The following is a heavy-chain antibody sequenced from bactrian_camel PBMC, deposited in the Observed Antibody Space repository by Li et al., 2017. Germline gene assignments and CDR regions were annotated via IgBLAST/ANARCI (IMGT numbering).Heavy chain of an antibody. V-gene: IGHV3S1*01. CDR1: GDTYSLC. J-gene: IGHJ4*01. Sequence: HVQLVESGGGSVQPGGSLRLSCSASGDTYSLCMGWFRQALGKDCELVSTIRSDGTTYYSDSVKGRFTISRDNAKNTVYLQLNSLKSEDTALYYCATAKQYVPSFYWGQGTQVTVS. CDR3: ATAKQYVPSFY. CDR2: IRSDGTT.